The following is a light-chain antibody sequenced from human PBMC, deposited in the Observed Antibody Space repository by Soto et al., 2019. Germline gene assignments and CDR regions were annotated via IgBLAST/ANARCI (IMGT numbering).Light chain of an antibody. CDR3: CSYTGRYTYV. CDR2: DVN. V-gene: IGLV2-11*01. CDR1: SSDVGGYNY. Sequence: QSVLTQPRSVSGSPGQSVAISCTGTSSDVGGYNYVSWYQQHPGKATKVMIFDVNKRPSGVPDRFSGSQSGNTASLTISELQAEDEADYYCCSYTGRYTYVFGTGTKVTVL. J-gene: IGLJ1*01.